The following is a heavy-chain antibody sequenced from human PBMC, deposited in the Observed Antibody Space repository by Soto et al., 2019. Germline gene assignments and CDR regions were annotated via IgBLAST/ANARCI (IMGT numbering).Heavy chain of an antibody. CDR3: ARLGGWGHCSNTRCYTFDY. J-gene: IGHJ4*02. V-gene: IGHV5-51*01. CDR1: GYSFISYW. Sequence: PGESLKISCKGSGYSFISYWIGWVRQMPGKGLEGMGIIYPGDSDNRYSPSFHGQVTISADKSISTAYLQWSSLKASDTAMYYCARLGGWGHCSNTRCYTFDYWGQGTPVTVSS. CDR2: IYPGDSDN. D-gene: IGHD2-2*02.